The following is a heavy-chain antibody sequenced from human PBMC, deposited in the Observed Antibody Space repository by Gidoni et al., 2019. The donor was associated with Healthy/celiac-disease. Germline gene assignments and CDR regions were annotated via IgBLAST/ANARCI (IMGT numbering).Heavy chain of an antibody. D-gene: IGHD6-19*01. V-gene: IGHV4-39*01. CDR1: GGSTSSSSYY. CDR3: ARLRIAVSHNWFDP. J-gene: IGHJ5*02. Sequence: QLQLQESGPGLVKPSETLSLTCTVSGGSTSSSSYYWGWIRQPPGKGLAWLGSISYSGSTYYNPSLKSRVTISVDTSKNQFSLKLSSVTAADTAVYYCARLRIAVSHNWFDPWGQGTLVTVSS. CDR2: ISYSGST.